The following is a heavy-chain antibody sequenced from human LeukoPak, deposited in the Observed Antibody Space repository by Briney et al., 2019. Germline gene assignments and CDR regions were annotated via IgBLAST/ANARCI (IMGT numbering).Heavy chain of an antibody. CDR2: INHRGST. Sequence: SETLSLTCGVYGGSLSGYYWSWIRQPPGKGLEWIGEINHRGSTNYNPSLKGRVIISVDTPKNQFPLRLTSVTAADTAVYYCARGTVVAAISWFDPWGQGTLVTVSS. CDR1: GGSLSGYY. CDR3: ARGTVVAAISWFDP. J-gene: IGHJ5*02. D-gene: IGHD2-15*01. V-gene: IGHV4-34*01.